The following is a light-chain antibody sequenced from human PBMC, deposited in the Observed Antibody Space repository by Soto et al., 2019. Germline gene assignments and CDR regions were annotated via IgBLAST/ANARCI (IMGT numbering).Light chain of an antibody. V-gene: IGLV2-14*01. CDR1: RNDVGGYNF. CDR2: DVS. CDR3: SSYTMSSTLGVL. J-gene: IGLJ2*01. Sequence: QSVLTQPASVSGSPGQSITIPCTGTRNDVGGYNFVSWYQQNPGKAPKVMIYDVSNRPSGVSNRFSGSKSGNTASLTISGRQAEDEADYDCSSYTMSSTLGVLFGGGTKVTVL.